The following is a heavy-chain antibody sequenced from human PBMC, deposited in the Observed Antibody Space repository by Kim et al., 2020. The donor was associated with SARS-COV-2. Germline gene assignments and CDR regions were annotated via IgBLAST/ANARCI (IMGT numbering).Heavy chain of an antibody. V-gene: IGHV3-23*01. D-gene: IGHD3-9*01. J-gene: IGHJ6*02. Sequence: KGRFTVSRDNSRNTLYLQMNSLRAEDTALYYCARSNILTGYYSRNRYGMDVWGQGTTVTVSS. CDR3: ARSNILTGYYSRNRYGMDV.